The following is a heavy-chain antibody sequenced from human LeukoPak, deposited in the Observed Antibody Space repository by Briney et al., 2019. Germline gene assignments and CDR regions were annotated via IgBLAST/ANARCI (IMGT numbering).Heavy chain of an antibody. V-gene: IGHV4-61*01. D-gene: IGHD3-22*01. CDR1: GGSVSSGSYY. CDR3: ARAYYYDSSGYHKNYYFDY. CDR2: IYYSGST. Sequence: PSETLSLTCTVSGGSVSSGSYYWSWIRQPPGKGLEWIGYIYYSGSTNYSPSLKSRVTISVDTSKNQFSLKLSSVTAADTAVYYCARAYYYDSSGYHKNYYFDYWGQGTLVTVSS. J-gene: IGHJ4*02.